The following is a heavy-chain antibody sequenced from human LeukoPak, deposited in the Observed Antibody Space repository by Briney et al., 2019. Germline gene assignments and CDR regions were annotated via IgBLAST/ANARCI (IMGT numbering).Heavy chain of an antibody. D-gene: IGHD3-3*01. CDR1: GDSVSSNSAA. CDR3: ARDKYDFWSGYYTGIDY. CDR2: TYYRSKWYN. Sequence: SQTLSLTCAISGDSVSSNSAAWNWIRQSPSRGLEWLGRTYYRSKWYNDYAVSVKSRITINPDTSKNQFPLQLNSVTPEDTAVYYCARDKYDFWSGYYTGIDYWGQGTLVTVSS. V-gene: IGHV6-1*01. J-gene: IGHJ4*02.